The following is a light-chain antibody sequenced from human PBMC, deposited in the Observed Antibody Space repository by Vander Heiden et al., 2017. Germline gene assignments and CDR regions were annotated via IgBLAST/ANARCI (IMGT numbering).Light chain of an antibody. V-gene: IGLV5-45*02. CDR1: SGINVGTYR. J-gene: IGLJ3*02. CDR2: YKSYSDK. CDR3: MIWHSSAWV. Sequence: AVLTQPSSLSASPGASASPTCTLRSGINVGTYRIYWYQQKPGSPPQYLLRYKSYSDKQQGSGVPSRFSGSKDASANAGILLISGLQSEDEADYYCMIWHSSAWVFGGGTKLTVL.